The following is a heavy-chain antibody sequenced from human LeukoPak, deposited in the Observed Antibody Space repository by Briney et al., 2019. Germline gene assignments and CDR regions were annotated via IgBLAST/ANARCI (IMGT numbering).Heavy chain of an antibody. Sequence: GGSLRLSCAASGFTFSSYAMSWVRQTPGKGLEWVANIKQDGSEKYYVDSVKGRFTISRDNAKNSLYLQMNSLRAEDTAVYYCARDVRTFDCWGQGTLVTVSS. V-gene: IGHV3-7*01. J-gene: IGHJ4*02. CDR2: IKQDGSEK. D-gene: IGHD2/OR15-2a*01. CDR3: ARDVRTFDC. CDR1: GFTFSSYA.